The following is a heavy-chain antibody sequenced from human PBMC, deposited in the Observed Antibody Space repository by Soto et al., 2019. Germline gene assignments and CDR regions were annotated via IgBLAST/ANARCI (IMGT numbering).Heavy chain of an antibody. CDR1: GGSISSSNW. Sequence: PSETLSLTCAVSGGSISSSNWWSWVRQPPGKGLEWIGEIYHSGSTNYNPSLKSRVTISVDKSKNQFSLKLSSVTAADTAVYYCARDDSSGYRNYYYGMDVWGQGTTVTVS. J-gene: IGHJ6*02. CDR2: IYHSGST. CDR3: ARDDSSGYRNYYYGMDV. D-gene: IGHD3-22*01. V-gene: IGHV4-4*02.